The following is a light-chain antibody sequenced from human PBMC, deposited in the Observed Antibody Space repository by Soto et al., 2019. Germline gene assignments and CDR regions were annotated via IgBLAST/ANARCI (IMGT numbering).Light chain of an antibody. J-gene: IGLJ1*01. Sequence: QSVLTQPASVSGSPGQSITISCTGTSSDVGGYSFVSWYQQHPGKAPKVIIYEGSKRPSGVSNRFSGSKSGNTASLTISGLQAEDEADYYCCSFTSTSTYVFGTGTKLTVL. CDR1: SSDVGGYSF. CDR2: EGS. CDR3: CSFTSTSTYV. V-gene: IGLV2-14*02.